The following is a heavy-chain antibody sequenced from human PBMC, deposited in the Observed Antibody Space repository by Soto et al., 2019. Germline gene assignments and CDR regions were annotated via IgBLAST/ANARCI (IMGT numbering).Heavy chain of an antibody. D-gene: IGHD3-3*01. V-gene: IGHV4-34*01. J-gene: IGHJ4*02. CDR3: ARGFGDGYNANYFDY. Sequence: ASETLSLTCAVYGGSFSGYYWSWIRQPPGKGLEWIGEINHSGSTNYNPSLKSRVTISVDTSKNQFSLKLSSVTAADTAVYYCARGFGDGYNANYFDYWGQGTLVTVSS. CDR1: GGSFSGYY. CDR2: INHSGST.